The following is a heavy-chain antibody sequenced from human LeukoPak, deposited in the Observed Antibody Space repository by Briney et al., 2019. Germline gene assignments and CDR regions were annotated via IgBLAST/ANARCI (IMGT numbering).Heavy chain of an antibody. J-gene: IGHJ4*02. V-gene: IGHV3-48*03. CDR2: ISSSGSSI. CDR3: ARESYGGSSEFDY. D-gene: IGHD4-23*01. CDR1: GFTFRNYE. Sequence: GGSLRLSCAASGFTFRNYEMDWVRQAPGKGLEWVSYISSSGSSINYADSVKGRFSISRDSAKNSLYLQMNSLRAEDTAIYYCARESYGGSSEFDYWGQGTLVTVSS.